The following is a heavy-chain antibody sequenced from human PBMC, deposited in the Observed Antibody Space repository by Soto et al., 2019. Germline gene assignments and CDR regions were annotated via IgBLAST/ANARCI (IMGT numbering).Heavy chain of an antibody. CDR3: ARIVFGDNWNDGPL. J-gene: IGHJ4*02. CDR1: GFSLSNARMG. V-gene: IGHV2-26*01. CDR2: IFSNDEK. D-gene: IGHD1-20*01. Sequence: QVTLKESGPVLVKPTETLTLTCTVSGFSLSNARMGVSWIRQPPGKALEWLAHIFSNDEKSYSTSLKSRLTTPKDTPKSQVDLTMTNMDPVDTATYYCARIVFGDNWNDGPLWGQGTLVTVSS.